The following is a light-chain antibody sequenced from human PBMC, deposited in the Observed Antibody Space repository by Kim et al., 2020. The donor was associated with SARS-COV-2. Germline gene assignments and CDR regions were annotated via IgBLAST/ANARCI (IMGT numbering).Light chain of an antibody. CDR2: YVS. CDR1: NSDAGGYNY. CDR3: CSYAGRYTSV. Sequence: GLSFTLSRAGPNSDAGGYNYVSGYQHHPCKAPKRIIYYVSNRPSGVHVRFPGSESGNTASLTVSGLQAEDEADYYCCSYAGRYTSVFGGGTQLTVL. J-gene: IGLJ2*01. V-gene: IGLV2-11*01.